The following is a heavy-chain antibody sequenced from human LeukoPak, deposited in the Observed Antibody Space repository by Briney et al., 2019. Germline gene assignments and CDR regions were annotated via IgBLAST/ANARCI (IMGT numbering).Heavy chain of an antibody. V-gene: IGHV1-46*01. J-gene: IGHJ4*02. CDR1: GYTFTSYY. CDR2: INPSGGST. D-gene: IGHD3-10*01. Sequence: ASVKVSCKASGYTFTSYYMHWVRQAPGQGLEWMGIINPSGGSTSYAQKFQGRVTMTRDMSTSTVYMELSSLRSEDTAVYYCARVRGSMVRGVIMRYNIDYWGQGTLVTVSS. CDR3: ARVRGSMVRGVIMRYNIDY.